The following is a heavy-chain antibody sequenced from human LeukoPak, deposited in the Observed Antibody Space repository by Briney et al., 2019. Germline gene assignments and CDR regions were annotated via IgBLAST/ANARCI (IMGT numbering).Heavy chain of an antibody. Sequence: PGGSLRLSCAASGFTFSSYWMSWVRQAPGKGLERVANIKQDGSEKYYVDSVKGRFTISRDNAKNSLYLQMNSLRAEDAAVYYCARVRDGYNSDAFDIWGQGTMVTVSS. CDR1: GFTFSSYW. CDR3: ARVRDGYNSDAFDI. V-gene: IGHV3-7*04. D-gene: IGHD5-12*01. J-gene: IGHJ3*02. CDR2: IKQDGSEK.